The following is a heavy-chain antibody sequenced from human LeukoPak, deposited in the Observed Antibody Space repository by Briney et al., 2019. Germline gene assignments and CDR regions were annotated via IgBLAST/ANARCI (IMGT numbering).Heavy chain of an antibody. CDR3: ARGYDYVWGSYRF. CDR1: GYTFTSYE. Sequence: ASVKVSCKASGYTFTSYEINWLRQAPGQGLEWMGWMNPNSGNTGYAQKFQGRVTMTRDMSTSTVYMELSSLRSEDTAVYYCARGYDYVWGSYRFWGQGTLVTVSS. CDR2: MNPNSGNT. D-gene: IGHD3-16*02. V-gene: IGHV1-8*01. J-gene: IGHJ4*02.